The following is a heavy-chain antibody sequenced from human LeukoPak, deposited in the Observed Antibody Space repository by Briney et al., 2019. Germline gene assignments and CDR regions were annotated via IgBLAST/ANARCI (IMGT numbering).Heavy chain of an antibody. J-gene: IGHJ4*02. D-gene: IGHD3-16*01. Sequence: GGSLRLSCAASGFTFSSYAMSWVRQAPGKGLEWVSAISGSGGSTYYADSVKGRFTISRDNSKNALYLQMNSLRAEDTAVYYCAKASGWGRYYFDYWGQGTLVTVSS. CDR3: AKASGWGRYYFDY. CDR2: ISGSGGST. V-gene: IGHV3-23*01. CDR1: GFTFSSYA.